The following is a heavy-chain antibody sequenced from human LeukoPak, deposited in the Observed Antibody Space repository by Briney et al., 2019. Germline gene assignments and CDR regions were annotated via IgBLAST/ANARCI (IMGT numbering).Heavy chain of an antibody. J-gene: IGHJ4*02. CDR1: GYTFTNYA. Sequence: ASVKVSCKASGYTFTNYAISWVRQAPGQGLEWMGWISVYNGNTNYAQKLWGRVTMTTDTSTSTAYMELRSLRSDDTAVYYCARRYSSSSQAFGYWGQGTLVTVSS. CDR3: ARRYSSSSQAFGY. CDR2: ISVYNGNT. D-gene: IGHD6-6*01. V-gene: IGHV1-18*01.